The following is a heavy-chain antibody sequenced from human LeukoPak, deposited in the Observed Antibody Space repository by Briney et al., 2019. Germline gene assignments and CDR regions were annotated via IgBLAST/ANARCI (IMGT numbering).Heavy chain of an antibody. J-gene: IGHJ4*02. CDR3: ARLRITMVRGVIINHFDY. V-gene: IGHV1-8*01. Sequence: ASVKVSCKASGYTFTSYDINWVRQATGQGLEWMGWMNPNSGNTGYAQKFQGRVTMTRNTSISTAYMELSSLRSEDTAVYYCARLRITMVRGVIINHFDYWGQGTLVTVSS. D-gene: IGHD3-10*01. CDR1: GYTFTSYD. CDR2: MNPNSGNT.